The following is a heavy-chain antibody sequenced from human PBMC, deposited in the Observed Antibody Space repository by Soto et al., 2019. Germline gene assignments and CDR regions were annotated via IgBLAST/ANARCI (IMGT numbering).Heavy chain of an antibody. J-gene: IGHJ6*03. CDR3: ARGNKLRYFDWLPRQRYYSYYMDV. Sequence: ASVKVSCKASGYTFTGYYMHWVRQAPGQGLEWMGWINPNSGGTNYAQKFQGWVTMTRDTSISTAYMELSRLRSDDTAVYYCARGNKLRYFDWLPRQRYYSYYMDVWGKGTTVTVSS. CDR1: GYTFTGYY. D-gene: IGHD3-9*01. V-gene: IGHV1-2*04. CDR2: INPNSGGT.